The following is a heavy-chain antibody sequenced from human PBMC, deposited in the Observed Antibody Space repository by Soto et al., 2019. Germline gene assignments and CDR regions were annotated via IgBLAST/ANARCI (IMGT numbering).Heavy chain of an antibody. CDR2: IYPGDSDT. J-gene: IGHJ6*02. D-gene: IGHD6-6*01. V-gene: IGHV5-51*01. Sequence: GESLKISCKGSGYSFTSYWIGWVRQMPGKGLEWMGIIYPGDSDTRYSPSFQGQVTISADKSISTAYQQWSSLKASDTATYYCASEGGSSSSGHYYYGMDVWGQGTTVTFSS. CDR3: ASEGGSSSSGHYYYGMDV. CDR1: GYSFTSYW.